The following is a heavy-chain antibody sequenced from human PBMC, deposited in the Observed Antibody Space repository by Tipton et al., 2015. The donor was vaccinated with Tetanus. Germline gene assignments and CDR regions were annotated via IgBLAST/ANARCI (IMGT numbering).Heavy chain of an antibody. Sequence: TLSLTCNVSGASISDKKYYWGWIRQAPGKGLEWIASIYFQGSPYYSPSLKSRLTMSVDTSKKDFSVRLGPVTAADTAVYYCARYVATCTIGYWGQGSLVTVSS. V-gene: IGHV4-39*02. D-gene: IGHD2-2*01. CDR1: GASISDKKYY. CDR3: ARYVATCTIGY. J-gene: IGHJ4*02. CDR2: IYFQGSP.